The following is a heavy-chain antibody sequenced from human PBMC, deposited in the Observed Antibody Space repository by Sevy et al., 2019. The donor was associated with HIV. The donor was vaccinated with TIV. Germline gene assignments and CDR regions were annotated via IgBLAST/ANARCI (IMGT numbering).Heavy chain of an antibody. CDR1: GFTFSSYS. D-gene: IGHD6-19*01. CDR2: ISGSGGST. V-gene: IGHV3-23*01. CDR3: AKEVLSGFY. J-gene: IGHJ4*02. Sequence: GGSLRLSCAASGFTFSSYSMNWVRQAPGKGLEWVSSISGSGGSTYYADSVKGRLTVSRDNSKNMLYLQMNSLRAEDTAVYYCAKEVLSGFYWGQGTLVTVSS.